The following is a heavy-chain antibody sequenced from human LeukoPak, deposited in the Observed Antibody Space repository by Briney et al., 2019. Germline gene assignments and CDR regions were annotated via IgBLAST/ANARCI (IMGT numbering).Heavy chain of an antibody. CDR3: ARDRSIAARPRSSPFDY. CDR1: GYTFTSYG. Sequence: ASVKVSCKASGYTFTSYGISWVRQAPGQGLEWMGLISAYNGNTNYAQKLQGRVTMTTDTSTSTAYMELRSLRSDDTAVYYCARDRSIAARPRSSPFDYWGQGTLVTVSS. J-gene: IGHJ4*02. D-gene: IGHD6-6*01. V-gene: IGHV1-18*01. CDR2: ISAYNGNT.